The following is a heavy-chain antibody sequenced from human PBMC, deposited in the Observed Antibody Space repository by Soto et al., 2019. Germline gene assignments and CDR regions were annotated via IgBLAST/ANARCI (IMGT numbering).Heavy chain of an antibody. J-gene: IGHJ6*02. Sequence: PGGSLRLSCAASGFTVSSNYMSWVRQAPGKGLEWVSVIYSGGTTYYADSVRGRFTISRDDSKNTLYLQMNSLRGEDTAVYYCARGAMVIPPDYYYGMDVWGQGTTVTVSS. CDR1: GFTVSSNY. CDR2: IYSGGTT. CDR3: ARGAMVIPPDYYYGMDV. D-gene: IGHD2-21*01. V-gene: IGHV3-53*01.